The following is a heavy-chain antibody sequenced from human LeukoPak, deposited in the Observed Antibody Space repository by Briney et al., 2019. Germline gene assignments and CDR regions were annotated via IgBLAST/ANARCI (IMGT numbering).Heavy chain of an antibody. CDR2: IYHNGVT. J-gene: IGHJ4*02. V-gene: IGHV4-38-2*01. CDR3: TRGVALSDHGIIDS. D-gene: IGHD1-1*01. CDR1: GYSVSSGFF. Sequence: SETLSLTCAVSGYSVSSGFFWGCIRQPPGKGLEWIATIYHNGVTHYNPSLKSRVTISVDTSENQFSLKMSSVTAADTAVYYCTRGVALSDHGIIDSWGQGTLATVSS.